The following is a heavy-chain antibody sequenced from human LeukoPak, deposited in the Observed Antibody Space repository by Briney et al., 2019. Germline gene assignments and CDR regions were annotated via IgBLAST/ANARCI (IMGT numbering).Heavy chain of an antibody. CDR1: GFTFDDYG. CDR3: ARLPTMIDAFDI. V-gene: IGHV3-20*04. J-gene: IGHJ3*02. D-gene: IGHD3-22*01. CDR2: INWNGGST. Sequence: GGSLRLSCAASGFTFDDYGMSWARQAPGKGLEWVSGINWNGGSTGYADSVKGRFTISRDNAKNSLYLQMNSLRAEDTALYYCARLPTMIDAFDIWGQGTMVTVSS.